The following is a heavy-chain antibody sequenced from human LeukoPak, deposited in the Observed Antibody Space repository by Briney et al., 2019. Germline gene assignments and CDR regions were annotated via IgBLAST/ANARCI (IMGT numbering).Heavy chain of an antibody. CDR3: ARVQPHYYDSSGYPPDY. D-gene: IGHD3-22*01. Sequence: GGSLRLSCAASGFTFSDYYMSWIRQAPGKGLEWVSYISSSGSTIYYADSVKGLFTISRDYAKNSLYLQMNSLRAEDTAVYYCARVQPHYYDSSGYPPDYWGQGTLVTVSS. J-gene: IGHJ4*02. CDR2: ISSSGSTI. CDR1: GFTFSDYY. V-gene: IGHV3-11*01.